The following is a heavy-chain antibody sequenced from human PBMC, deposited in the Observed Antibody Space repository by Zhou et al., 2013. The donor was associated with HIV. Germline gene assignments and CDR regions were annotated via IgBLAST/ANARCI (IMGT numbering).Heavy chain of an antibody. D-gene: IGHD3-16*01. Sequence: QVQLVQSGAEVKKPGASVKVSCKASGYTFTSYGISWVRQAPGQGLEWMGWISAYNGGTSYAQKFQDRATITRDTSTGVVYLGLIGLRSADTAVYFCARDQGPGRGKGLDYWGRGSLVTVSS. CDR3: ARDQGPGRGKGLDY. V-gene: IGHV1-18*01. J-gene: IGHJ4*02. CDR2: ISAYNGGT. CDR1: GYTFTSYG.